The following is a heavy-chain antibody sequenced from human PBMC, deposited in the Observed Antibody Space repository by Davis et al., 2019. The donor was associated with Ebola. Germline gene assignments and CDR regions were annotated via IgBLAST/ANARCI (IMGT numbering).Heavy chain of an antibody. Sequence: AASVKVSCKASGYTFTGYYMHWVRQAPGQGLEWMGRINPNSGGTNYAQKFQGRVTMTRDTSISTAYMELRSLRSDDTAVYYCARESYYRWELLDYWGQGTQVTVSS. D-gene: IGHD1-26*01. CDR1: GYTFTGYY. CDR3: ARESYYRWELLDY. J-gene: IGHJ4*02. CDR2: INPNSGGT. V-gene: IGHV1-2*06.